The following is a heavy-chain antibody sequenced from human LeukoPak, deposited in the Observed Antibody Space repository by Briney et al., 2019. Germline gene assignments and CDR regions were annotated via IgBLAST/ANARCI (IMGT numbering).Heavy chain of an antibody. V-gene: IGHV3-9*01. CDR3: AKAAVAGTGRFDY. J-gene: IGHJ4*02. CDR2: ISWNRGSI. CDR1: GFTLDDYA. Sequence: QTGGSLRLSCAASGFTLDDYAMHWDRQAPGKGLEWVSGISWNRGSIGYADSVKGRFTISRDNAKNSLYLQMNSLRAEDTALYYCAKAAVAGTGRFDYWGQGTLVTVSS. D-gene: IGHD6-19*01.